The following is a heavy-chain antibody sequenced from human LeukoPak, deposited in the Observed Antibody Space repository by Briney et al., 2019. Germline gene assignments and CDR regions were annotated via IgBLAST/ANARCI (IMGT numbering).Heavy chain of an antibody. CDR1: GFIFSSYW. J-gene: IGHJ6*02. CDR2: IKQDGSEK. Sequence: GGSLRLSCAASGFIFSSYWMVWVRQAPGKGLEWVANIKQDGSEKYYVDSVKGRFTISRDNAKNSVYLQMNSLRVEDTAVYYCARDVALRPYGIDVWGQRTTVTVSS. CDR3: ARDVALRPYGIDV. D-gene: IGHD5-12*01. V-gene: IGHV3-7*01.